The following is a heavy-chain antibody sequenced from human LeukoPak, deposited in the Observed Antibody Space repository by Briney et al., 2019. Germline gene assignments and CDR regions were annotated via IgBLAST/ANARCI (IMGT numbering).Heavy chain of an antibody. CDR3: ARTTHSLWYSSSWSYLIFDY. Sequence: SGPTLLKPTQTLTLTCTFSGFSLSTSGMCVSWIRQPPGKALEWLSRIDWDDDNYYSTSLKTRLTISKDTSKNQVVLTMTNMDPVDTATYYCARTTHSLWYSSSWSYLIFDYWGQGTLVTVSS. V-gene: IGHV2-70*11. D-gene: IGHD6-13*01. J-gene: IGHJ4*02. CDR2: IDWDDDN. CDR1: GFSLSTSGMC.